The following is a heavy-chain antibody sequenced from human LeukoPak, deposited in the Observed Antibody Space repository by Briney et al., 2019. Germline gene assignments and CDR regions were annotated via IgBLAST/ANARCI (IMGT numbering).Heavy chain of an antibody. D-gene: IGHD1-7*01. CDR2: VSSDGSID. J-gene: IGHJ5*02. CDR1: GFTFSNYG. CDR3: AREGMGTTFSAWFDP. Sequence: GGSLRLSCAASGFTFSNYGMHWVRQAPGKALEWVAVVSSDGSIDYYADSVRGRFTVSRDNSKNTMFLQFNTLRPEDTAVYYCAREGMGTTFSAWFDPWGQGTLVTVSP. V-gene: IGHV3-30*03.